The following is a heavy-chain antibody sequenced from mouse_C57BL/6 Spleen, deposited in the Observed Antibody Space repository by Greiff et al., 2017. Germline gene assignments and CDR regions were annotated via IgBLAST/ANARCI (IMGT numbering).Heavy chain of an antibody. Sequence: VQLQQSGPELVKPGASVKMSCKASGYTFTDYNMHWVKQSHGKSLEWIGYINPNNGGTSYNQKFKGKATLTVNKSSSTAYMELRSLTSEDSAVYYCARCHHYGSSLFDYWGQGTTLTVSS. CDR3: ARCHHYGSSLFDY. CDR1: GYTFTDYN. CDR2: INPNNGGT. J-gene: IGHJ2*01. V-gene: IGHV1-22*01. D-gene: IGHD1-1*01.